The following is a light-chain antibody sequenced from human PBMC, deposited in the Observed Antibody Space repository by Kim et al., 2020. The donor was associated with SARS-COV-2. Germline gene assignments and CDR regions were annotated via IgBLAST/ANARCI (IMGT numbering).Light chain of an antibody. CDR2: ATS. CDR3: QKYDSAPWT. CDR1: QGISNY. V-gene: IGKV1-27*01. Sequence: ASVGDEVPITCRASQGISNYLAWYQQKPGKAPKLLIYATSTLQSGVPSRFRGSRSGTDFTLIITTLQPEDVATYYCQKYDSAPWTFGQGTKVDIK. J-gene: IGKJ1*01.